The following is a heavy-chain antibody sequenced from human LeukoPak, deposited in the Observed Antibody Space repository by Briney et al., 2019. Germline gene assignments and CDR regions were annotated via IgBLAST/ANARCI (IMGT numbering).Heavy chain of an antibody. V-gene: IGHV4-59*12. J-gene: IGHJ3*02. D-gene: IGHD6-13*01. CDR2: IYYSGST. Sequence: SETLSLTCAVYGGSFSGYYWSWIRQPPGKGLEWIGYIYYSGSTNYNPSLKSRVTISVDTSKNQFSLKLSSVTAADTAVYYCAREVIAAADAFDIWGQGTMVTVSS. CDR3: AREVIAAADAFDI. CDR1: GGSFSGYY.